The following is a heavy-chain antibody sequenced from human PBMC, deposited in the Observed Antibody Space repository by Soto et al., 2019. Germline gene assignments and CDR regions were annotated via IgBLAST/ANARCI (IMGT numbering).Heavy chain of an antibody. J-gene: IGHJ4*02. V-gene: IGHV3-11*03. Sequence: PGGSLRLSCAASGFMFSDYYMSWIRQAPGKGLEWVSYVSSGSSYRNYADSVRGRFTISRDNAKNSLYLQMNSLRAEDTAIYYCARHIYARGCCASISCYPGFDYWGQGTLVTVSS. CDR3: ARHIYARGCCASISCYPGFDY. CDR2: VSSGSSYR. CDR1: GFMFSDYY. D-gene: IGHD2-2*01.